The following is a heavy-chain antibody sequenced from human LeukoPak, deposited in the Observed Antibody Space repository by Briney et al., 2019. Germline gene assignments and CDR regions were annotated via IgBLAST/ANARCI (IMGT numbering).Heavy chain of an antibody. V-gene: IGHV3-23*01. Sequence: GGSLRLSCAASGFIFSSYAMSWVRQAPGKGLEWVSAISGSGGSTDYADSVKGRFTISRDTSRNTLNLQMNSLRAEDTAVYYCAKVRMTTVIDFDYWGQGTLVTVSP. D-gene: IGHD4-17*01. CDR1: GFIFSSYA. J-gene: IGHJ4*02. CDR2: ISGSGGST. CDR3: AKVRMTTVIDFDY.